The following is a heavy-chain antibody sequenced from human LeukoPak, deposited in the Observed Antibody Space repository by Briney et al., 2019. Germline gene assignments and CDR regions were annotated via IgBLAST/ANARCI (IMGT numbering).Heavy chain of an antibody. CDR3: ARAKYYDFWSGYYRDYYYYYMDV. J-gene: IGHJ6*03. Sequence: PSETLSLTCTVSGGSISSYYWSWIRQPPGKGLEWIGYIYYSGSTNYNPSLTSRITISVDTSKNQFSLKLSSVTAADTAVYYCARAKYYDFWSGYYRDYYYYYMDVWGKGTTVTVSS. CDR1: GGSISSYY. D-gene: IGHD3-3*01. CDR2: IYYSGST. V-gene: IGHV4-59*01.